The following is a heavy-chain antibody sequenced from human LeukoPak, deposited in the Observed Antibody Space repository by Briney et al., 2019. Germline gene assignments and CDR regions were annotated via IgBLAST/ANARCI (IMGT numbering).Heavy chain of an antibody. V-gene: IGHV3-21*01. D-gene: IGHD3-22*01. CDR3: VKDSYYDSSGELDY. CDR2: ISSSSSYI. CDR1: GFTFNIYS. J-gene: IGHJ4*02. Sequence: GSLRLSCAASGFTFNIYSMNWVRQAPGKGLEWVSSISSSSSYIYYADSVKGRFTISRDNAKNSLYLQMNSLRVEDTAVYYGVKDSYYDSSGELDYWGQGTLVTVSS.